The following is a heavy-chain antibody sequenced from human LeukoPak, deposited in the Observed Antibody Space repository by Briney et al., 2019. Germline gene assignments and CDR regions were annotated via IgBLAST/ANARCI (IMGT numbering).Heavy chain of an antibody. CDR2: ISSSSSYI. CDR1: GFTFSSYS. CDR3: ARGPSGSYYFDY. J-gene: IGHJ4*02. Sequence: GGSLRLSCAASGFTFSSYSMNWVRQAPGPGLEWVSSISSSSSYIYYADSVKGRFTISRDNTKNSLYLQMNSLRAEDTAVYYCARGPSGSYYFDYWGQGTLVTVSS. V-gene: IGHV3-21*01. D-gene: IGHD1-26*01.